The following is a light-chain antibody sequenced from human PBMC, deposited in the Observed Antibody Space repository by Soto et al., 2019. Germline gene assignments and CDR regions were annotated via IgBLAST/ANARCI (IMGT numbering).Light chain of an antibody. CDR1: ESVYINS. CDR3: QQYGASPLT. CDR2: GAS. V-gene: IGKV3-20*01. J-gene: IGKJ3*01. Sequence: EIVLTQSPGTLSSSPGESATLSCKASESVYINSFAWYYQKPGQPPRLLIYGASTRATGIPDRFSGSGSGTDFVLSINRLEVEDSGMYYCQQYGASPLTFGPGTRVDIK.